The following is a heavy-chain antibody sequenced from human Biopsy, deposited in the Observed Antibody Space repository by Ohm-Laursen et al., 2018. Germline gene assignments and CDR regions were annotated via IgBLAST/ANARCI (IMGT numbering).Heavy chain of an antibody. V-gene: IGHV1-24*01. Sequence: ASVKVSCKISGYTLTELSMHWVRQAPGKGLEWMGGFAPENGKTVYAQNFQARVSVTEDTSTDTAYMELRSLRSEDTAVYYCAADINVWNVNYWGQGTQVTVSS. CDR3: AADINVWNVNY. CDR1: GYTLTELS. CDR2: FAPENGKT. J-gene: IGHJ4*02. D-gene: IGHD1-1*01.